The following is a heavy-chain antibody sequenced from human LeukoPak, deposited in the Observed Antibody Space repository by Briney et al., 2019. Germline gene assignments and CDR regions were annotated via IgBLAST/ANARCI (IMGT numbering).Heavy chain of an antibody. Sequence: GGSLRLSCAASGLAVNSKYMTWVRQAPGKGLEWVSAISGSGGSTFYADSVKGRFTISRDNSKNTLYLQMNSLRTEDTAIYYCAKEFPTATGGTFGYWGQGTLVTVSS. CDR1: GLAVNSKY. D-gene: IGHD3-16*01. CDR2: ISGSGGST. V-gene: IGHV3-23*01. CDR3: AKEFPTATGGTFGY. J-gene: IGHJ4*02.